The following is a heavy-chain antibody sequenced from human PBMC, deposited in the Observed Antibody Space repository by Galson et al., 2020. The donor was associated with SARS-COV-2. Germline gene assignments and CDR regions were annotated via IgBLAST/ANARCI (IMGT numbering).Heavy chain of an antibody. CDR3: ARATAAYRHPYFYYYMDV. V-gene: IGHV4-4*02. CDR1: GDSISGDYW. J-gene: IGHJ6*03. D-gene: IGHD2-2*01. CDR2: VSHSGTT. Sequence: SETLSLTCGVSGDSISGDYWWTWVRQPPGKGLEWVGEVSHSGTTGYTPSLKRRVTMSVDKSKNQFSLNLTSVTAADTAIYYCARATAAYRHPYFYYYMDVWGKGTTVTVSS.